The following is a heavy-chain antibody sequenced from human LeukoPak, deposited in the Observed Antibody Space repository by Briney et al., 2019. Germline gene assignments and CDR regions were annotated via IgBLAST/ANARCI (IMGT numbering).Heavy chain of an antibody. CDR2: SSSNGGST. D-gene: IGHD6-19*01. CDR1: GFTFSTLP. Sequence: GGSLRLSCSASGFTFSTLPMHWVRQAPGKGLEYVSGSSSNGGSTHYADSAKGRFTISRDNSKNTLYLQMSSLRPEDTAVYYCVNQISGWVYWGQGTLVTVSS. J-gene: IGHJ4*02. V-gene: IGHV3-64D*06. CDR3: VNQISGWVY.